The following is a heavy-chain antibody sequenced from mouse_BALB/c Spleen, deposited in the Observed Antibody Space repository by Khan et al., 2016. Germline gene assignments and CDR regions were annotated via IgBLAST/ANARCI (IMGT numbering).Heavy chain of an antibody. J-gene: IGHJ4*01. CDR3: ASSTQAVCARDY. V-gene: IGHV1S135*01. CDR2: IDPFNGGT. Sequence: VQLQQSGPELMKPGASVKISCKASGYSFTSYYMHWVKQSHGKSLEWIGYIDPFNGGTSYNQKFKGKATLTVDKSSSTAYMHLSSLTSEDSAVYYCASSTQAVCARDYWGQGASVTVSS. CDR1: GYSFTSYY. D-gene: IGHD1-1*01.